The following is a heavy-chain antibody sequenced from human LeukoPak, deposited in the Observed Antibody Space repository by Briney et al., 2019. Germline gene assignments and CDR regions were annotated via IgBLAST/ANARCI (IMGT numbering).Heavy chain of an antibody. CDR3: ARAPVAAGTYYFDY. J-gene: IGHJ4*02. D-gene: IGHD2-15*01. CDR2: ISSSSSTI. Sequence: GGSLRLSCAASGFTFSSYSMNWVRQAPGKGLEWVSYISSSSSTIYYADSVKGQFTIPRDSAKNSVYLQMNSLRAEDTAVYYCARAPVAAGTYYFDYWGQGTLVTVSS. CDR1: GFTFSSYS. V-gene: IGHV3-48*01.